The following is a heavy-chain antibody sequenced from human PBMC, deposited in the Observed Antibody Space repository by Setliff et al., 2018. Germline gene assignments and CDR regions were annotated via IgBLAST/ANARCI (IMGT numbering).Heavy chain of an antibody. CDR1: DDSISSRHYY. D-gene: IGHD3-3*01. V-gene: IGHV4-61*09. CDR3: ARDATYYNFWSGYRYFDL. J-gene: IGHJ2*01. CDR2: IYTSWST. Sequence: PSETLSLTCTVSDDSISSRHYYWSWIRQPAGKGLEWLGQIYTSWSTNYNPSLKGRATLSIDASKNQFSLKLSSVTAADTAVYYCARDATYYNFWSGYRYFDLWGRGTLVTVSS.